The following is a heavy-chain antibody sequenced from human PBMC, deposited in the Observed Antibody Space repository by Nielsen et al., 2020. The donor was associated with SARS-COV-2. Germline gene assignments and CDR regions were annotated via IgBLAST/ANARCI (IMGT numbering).Heavy chain of an antibody. D-gene: IGHD1-1*01. CDR2: ISSSSSYI. V-gene: IGHV3-21*01. CDR3: ASTHRVRPREEDY. CDR1: GFTFSSYS. J-gene: IGHJ4*02. Sequence: GGSLRLSCAASGFTFSSYSMNWVRQAPAKGLEWVTSISSSSSYIYYADSVKGRFTISRDNAKNPLYLQMNSLRAEDTAVYYCASTHRVRPREEDYWGQGTLVTVSS.